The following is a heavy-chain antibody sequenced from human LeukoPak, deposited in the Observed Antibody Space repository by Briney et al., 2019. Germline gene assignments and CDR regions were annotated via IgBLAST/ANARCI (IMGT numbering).Heavy chain of an antibody. CDR1: GFSFSSYS. D-gene: IGHD3-3*01. J-gene: IGHJ6*03. V-gene: IGHV3-23*01. Sequence: GGSLRLSCAASGFSFSSYSMNWVRKAPGKGLEWVSGTPSGGDNTYYADSVKGRFTISRDNYENTLYLQMNSLRVEDSAIYYCAKDSEYYDFWSRYNHYSYHYMDVWGKGTTVTVSS. CDR3: AKDSEYYDFWSRYNHYSYHYMDV. CDR2: TPSGGDNT.